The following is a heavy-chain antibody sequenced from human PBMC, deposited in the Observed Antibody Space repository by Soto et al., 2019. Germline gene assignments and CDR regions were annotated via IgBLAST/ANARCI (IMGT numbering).Heavy chain of an antibody. D-gene: IGHD1-26*01. J-gene: IGHJ4*02. Sequence: GGSLRLSCAASGFTFDDYTMHWVRQAPGKGLEWVSLISWDGGSTYYADSVKGRFTISRDNSKNSLYLQMNSLRTEDTALYYCAKDMFGRVVIVGATTNPLPDYWGQGTLVTVSS. CDR2: ISWDGGST. CDR3: AKDMFGRVVIVGATTNPLPDY. V-gene: IGHV3-43*01. CDR1: GFTFDDYT.